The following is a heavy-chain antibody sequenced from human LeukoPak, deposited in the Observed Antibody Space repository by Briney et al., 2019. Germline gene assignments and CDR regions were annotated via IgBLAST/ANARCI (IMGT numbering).Heavy chain of an antibody. V-gene: IGHV3-48*02. J-gene: IGHJ4*02. CDR3: ARESTYYYGSGSPIDY. CDR1: GFTFSSYN. D-gene: IGHD3-10*01. CDR2: ISSSSTI. Sequence: GSLRLSCAASGFTFSSYNMNWVRQAPGKGLEWVSYISSSSTIYYADSVKGRFTISRDNAKNALYLQMNSLRDEDTAVYYCARESTYYYGSGSPIDYWGQGTLVTVSS.